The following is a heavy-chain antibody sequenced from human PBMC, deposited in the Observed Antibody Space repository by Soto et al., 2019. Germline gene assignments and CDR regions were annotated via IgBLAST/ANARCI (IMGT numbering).Heavy chain of an antibody. V-gene: IGHV4-34*01. CDR2: INHSGST. J-gene: IGHJ6*02. D-gene: IGHD3-3*01. CDR3: ARGLKGLRFLEWSIFPKDYYYYYGMDV. Sequence: SETLSLTCAVYGGSFSGYYWSWIRQPPGKGLEWIGEINHSGSTNYNPSLKSRVTISVDTSKNQFSLKLSSVTAADTAVYYCARGLKGLRFLEWSIFPKDYYYYYGMDVWGQGTTVTVSS. CDR1: GGSFSGYY.